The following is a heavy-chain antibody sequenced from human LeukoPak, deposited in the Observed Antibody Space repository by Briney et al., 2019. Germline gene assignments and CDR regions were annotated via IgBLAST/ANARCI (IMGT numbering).Heavy chain of an antibody. Sequence: KPGGSLRLSCAASGFTFSGYSMNWVRQAPGEGLEWVSSISSSSSYIYYADSVKGRFTIYRYKAKNSLYLQMNSLRAEDTAVYYCARHSGRIVSDAFDIWGQGTMVTVSS. V-gene: IGHV3-21*01. CDR1: GFTFSGYS. J-gene: IGHJ3*02. CDR2: ISSSSSYI. CDR3: ARHSGRIVSDAFDI. D-gene: IGHD5-12*01.